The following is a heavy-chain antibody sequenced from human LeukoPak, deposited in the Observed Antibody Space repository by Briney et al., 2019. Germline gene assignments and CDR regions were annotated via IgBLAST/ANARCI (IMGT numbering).Heavy chain of an antibody. CDR3: ASGREYCSGGSCYSSDDAFDI. CDR1: GGTFSSYA. J-gene: IGHJ3*02. Sequence: ASVKVSCKASGGTFSSYAISWVRQAPGQGLEWMGRIIPILGIANYAQKFQGRVTITADKSTSTAYMELSSLRSEDTAVYYCASGREYCSGGSCYSSDDAFDIWGQGTMVTVSS. D-gene: IGHD2-15*01. V-gene: IGHV1-69*04. CDR2: IIPILGIA.